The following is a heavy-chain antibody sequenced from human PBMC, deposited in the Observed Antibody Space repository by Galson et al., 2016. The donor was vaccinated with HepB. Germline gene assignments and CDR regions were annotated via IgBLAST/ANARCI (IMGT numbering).Heavy chain of an antibody. CDR1: GYTFTTFG. D-gene: IGHD7-27*01. Sequence: SVKVSCKASGYTFTTFGIAWVRRAPGQGLEWMGWISGYDGTTHYAQNLQGRTTMTADTSTTTVHMELRSPRSDGTAMYYCARSGDGNWFETWGQGTLVTVSS. J-gene: IGHJ5*02. CDR3: ARSGDGNWFET. CDR2: ISGYDGTT. V-gene: IGHV1-18*04.